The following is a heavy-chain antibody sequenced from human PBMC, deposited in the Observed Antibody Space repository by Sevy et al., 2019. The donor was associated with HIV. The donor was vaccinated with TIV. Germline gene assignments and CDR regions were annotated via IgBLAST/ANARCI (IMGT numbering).Heavy chain of an antibody. D-gene: IGHD3-22*01. CDR2: IYTSGST. CDR1: GGSISSGSYY. CDR3: ARSAGHVNDSSGWYYYYYMDV. Sequence: SETLSLTCTVSGGSISSGSYYWSWIRQPAGKGLEWIGRIYTSGSTNYNPSLKSPVTISGDTSKNQFSLKLSPVTAADTAVYYCARSAGHVNDSSGWYYYYYMDVWGKGNTVTVSS. J-gene: IGHJ6*03. V-gene: IGHV4-61*02.